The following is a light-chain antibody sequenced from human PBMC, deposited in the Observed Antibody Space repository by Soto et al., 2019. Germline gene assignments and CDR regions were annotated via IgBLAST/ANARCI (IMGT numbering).Light chain of an antibody. CDR1: SSDVGGYNY. CDR3: FSYTSSTAYV. V-gene: IGLV2-14*01. CDR2: EVS. Sequence: QSVLTQPASVSGSPGQSITISCTGTSSDVGGYNYVSWYQLHPGKAPKLMIYEVSNRPSGISNRFSASKSGNTASLTISGLQAEDEADYYCFSYTSSTAYVLGTGTKVTVL. J-gene: IGLJ1*01.